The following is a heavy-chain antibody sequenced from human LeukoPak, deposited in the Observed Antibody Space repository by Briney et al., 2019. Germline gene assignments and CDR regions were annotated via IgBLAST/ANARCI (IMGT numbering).Heavy chain of an antibody. CDR3: TRRYYYDSSGNFQRDY. CDR2: IRSRANSYAT. Sequence: QTGGYLRLSCAASGFTFSGSAMHWVRQASGKGLEWVGRIRSRANSYATSYGASVKGRFTISRDDSKNTAYLQMNSLKTEDTAVYFCTRRYYYDSSGNFQRDYWGQGTLVTVSS. CDR1: GFTFSGSA. V-gene: IGHV3-73*01. D-gene: IGHD3-22*01. J-gene: IGHJ4*02.